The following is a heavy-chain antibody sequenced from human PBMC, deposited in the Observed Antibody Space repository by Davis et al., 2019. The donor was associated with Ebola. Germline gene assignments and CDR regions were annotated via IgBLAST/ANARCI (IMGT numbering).Heavy chain of an antibody. CDR3: ARGTNYYDGRVPYGMDV. V-gene: IGHV1-18*01. CDR2: ISGFNGNT. CDR1: GGTFSSYA. Sequence: ASVKVSCKASGGTFSSYALSWVRQAPGQGLEWMGWISGFNGNTDYAQKVQGRVTMTTDTSTSTTYMELRSLRSDDTAVYYCARGTNYYDGRVPYGMDVWGQGTTVIVSS. J-gene: IGHJ6*02. D-gene: IGHD3-16*01.